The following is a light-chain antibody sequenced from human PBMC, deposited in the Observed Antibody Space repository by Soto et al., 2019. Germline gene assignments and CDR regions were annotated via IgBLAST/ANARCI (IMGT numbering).Light chain of an antibody. CDR3: SSYTASGV. J-gene: IGLJ3*02. V-gene: IGLV2-14*01. CDR1: SSDVGHNY. CDR2: EVS. Sequence: QSALTQPASVSGSPGQSNTISCTGTSSDVGHNYVSWYQQPAGKVPKLIIYEVSKRPSGVSNRFSGSKSGNTASLTISGLQAEDEAAYYCSSYTASGVFGGGTTLNVL.